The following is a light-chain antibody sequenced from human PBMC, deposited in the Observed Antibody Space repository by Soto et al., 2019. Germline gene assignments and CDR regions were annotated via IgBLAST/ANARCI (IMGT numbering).Light chain of an antibody. Sequence: QSVLTQPASVSGSPGQSITISCTGTSSDVGGYNFVSWYQQYPGKVPRLMIYEVSNRPSGVSNRFSGSKSGNTASLTISALQAEDEADYYCSSYTSSGTVFGTGTKLTVL. CDR1: SSDVGGYNF. CDR3: SSYTSSGTV. CDR2: EVS. J-gene: IGLJ1*01. V-gene: IGLV2-14*01.